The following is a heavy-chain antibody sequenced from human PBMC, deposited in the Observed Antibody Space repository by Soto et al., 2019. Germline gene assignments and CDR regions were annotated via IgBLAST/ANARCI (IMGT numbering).Heavy chain of an antibody. J-gene: IGHJ5*02. V-gene: IGHV4-30-4*01. CDR3: VRCFGSGRNWFDP. Sequence: SETLSLTCTVSGGSITNDNYYWSWIRQPPGKGLEWIAYVYYSGSAYYNPSLKSRVIMSVDTSKSQFSLNLLSVTAADTAVYYCVRCFGSGRNWFDPWGQGTLVTVSS. CDR2: VYYSGSA. CDR1: GGSITNDNYY. D-gene: IGHD3-10*01.